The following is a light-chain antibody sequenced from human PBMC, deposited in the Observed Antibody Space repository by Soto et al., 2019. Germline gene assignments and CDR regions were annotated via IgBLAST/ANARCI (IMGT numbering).Light chain of an antibody. CDR2: SAS. Sequence: AIQMTQSPSSLSASVGDTVTITCRASQGIRRDLSWYQQKPGEAPKLLIYSASDLQGAAPSRFRGSGSGTDFTLTISSLQPEDFATYYCLQDFNFPRTFGQGTKVEV. CDR3: LQDFNFPRT. CDR1: QGIRRD. V-gene: IGKV1-6*01. J-gene: IGKJ1*01.